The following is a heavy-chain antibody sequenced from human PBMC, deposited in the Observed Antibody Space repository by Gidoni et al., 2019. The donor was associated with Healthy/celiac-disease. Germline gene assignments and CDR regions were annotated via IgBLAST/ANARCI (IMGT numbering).Heavy chain of an antibody. CDR2: ISAYNGNT. V-gene: IGHV1-18*01. D-gene: IGHD3-10*01. CDR1: GDKYTRTG. Sequence: VQLVQSGAEGKRPGASVKVACKDTGDKYTRTGISWVRQAPGQGLEWMGWISAYNGNTNSAQKLQGRVTMTTDTSTSTAYMELRSLSSDDTAVYYCARTPYGSGSVRSWFDPWGQGTLVTVSS. CDR3: ARTPYGSGSVRSWFDP. J-gene: IGHJ5*02.